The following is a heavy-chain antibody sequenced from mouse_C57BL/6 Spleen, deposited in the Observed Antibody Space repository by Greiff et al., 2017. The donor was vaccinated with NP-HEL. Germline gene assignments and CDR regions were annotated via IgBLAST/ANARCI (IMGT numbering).Heavy chain of an antibody. Sequence: VQLHQSGAELMKPGASVKLSCKATGYTFTGYWIEWVKQRPGHGLEWIGEILPGIGSTNYNEKFKGTSTFTAETSSTTAYMQLSSLTTEDSAIYYCAGYGSRPAYWGQGTLVTVSA. CDR3: AGYGSRPAY. V-gene: IGHV1-9*01. CDR1: GYTFTGYW. CDR2: ILPGIGST. J-gene: IGHJ3*01. D-gene: IGHD1-1*01.